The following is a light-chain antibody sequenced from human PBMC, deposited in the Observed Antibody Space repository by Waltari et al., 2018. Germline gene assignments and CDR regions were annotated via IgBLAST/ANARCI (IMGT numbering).Light chain of an antibody. V-gene: IGLV2-23*03. CDR3: CSFAGSRTFV. Sequence: QSALTQPASVSGSPGQSITISCTGTIDDVWLYLHLPWYQQHPGKAPRLLIYEGDKRPSGVSSRFSGSKSGNTASLTISGLQAEDEGDYHCCSFAGSRTFVFGAGTKVTVL. J-gene: IGLJ2*01. CDR1: IDDVWLYLH. CDR2: EGD.